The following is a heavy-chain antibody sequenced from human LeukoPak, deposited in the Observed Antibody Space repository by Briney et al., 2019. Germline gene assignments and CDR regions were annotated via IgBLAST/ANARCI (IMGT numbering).Heavy chain of an antibody. V-gene: IGHV3-33*01. CDR3: ARDAFTMVRGVIITGYYFDY. D-gene: IGHD3-10*01. J-gene: IGHJ4*02. Sequence: GRSLRLSCAASGFTFSSYGMHWVRQAPGKGLEWVAVIWYDGSNKYYADSVKGRFTISRDNSKNTLYLQMNSLRAGDTAVYYCARDAFTMVRGVIITGYYFDYWGQGTLVTVSS. CDR2: IWYDGSNK. CDR1: GFTFSSYG.